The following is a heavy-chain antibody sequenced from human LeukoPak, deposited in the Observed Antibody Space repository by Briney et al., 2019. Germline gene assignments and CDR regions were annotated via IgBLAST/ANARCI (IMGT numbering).Heavy chain of an antibody. V-gene: IGHV3-21*01. CDR2: ISSSSSYI. D-gene: IGHD5-24*01. CDR3: ARGLGREMAYTAFDI. CDR1: GFTFSSYS. J-gene: IGHJ3*02. Sequence: PGGSLRLSCAASGFTFSSYSMNWVRQAPGKGLEWVSSISSSSSYIYYADSVKGRFTISRDNAKNSLYLQMNSLRAEDTAVYYCARGLGREMAYTAFDIWGPGTMVTVSS.